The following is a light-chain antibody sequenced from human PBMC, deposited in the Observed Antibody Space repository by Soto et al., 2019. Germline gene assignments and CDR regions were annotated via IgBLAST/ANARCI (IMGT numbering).Light chain of an antibody. Sequence: DIQMTQSPATLSASVGDRVTITCRASQSIPSWLAWYQQKPGKAPKLLIYNASSLESGVPSRFSGSGSGTEFTLTISSLQPDDCATYYCQQYNSYPWTFGQGTKVEIK. CDR1: QSIPSW. CDR2: NAS. V-gene: IGKV1-5*03. J-gene: IGKJ1*01. CDR3: QQYNSYPWT.